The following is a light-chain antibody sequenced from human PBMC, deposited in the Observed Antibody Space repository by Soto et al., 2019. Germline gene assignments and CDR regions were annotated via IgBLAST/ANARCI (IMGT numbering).Light chain of an antibody. J-gene: IGLJ2*01. CDR1: SSDIGSYNY. Sequence: QSALTQPASVSGSPGQSITISCSGTSSDIGSYNYVSWYQQHPGKAPKVIISEVSNRPSGVSDRFSGSKSDNTASLTISGLQAEDEADHYCSSYTTNRIPVFGGGTKLTVL. CDR3: SSYTTNRIPV. CDR2: EVS. V-gene: IGLV2-14*01.